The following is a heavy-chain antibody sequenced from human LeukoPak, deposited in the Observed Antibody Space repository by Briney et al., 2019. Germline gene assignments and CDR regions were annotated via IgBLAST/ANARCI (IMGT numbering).Heavy chain of an antibody. D-gene: IGHD3-10*01. CDR3: ARGRSTYYYGSGRLYYFDY. CDR2: IYYSGST. J-gene: IGHJ4*02. V-gene: IGHV4-31*03. Sequence: SETLSLTCTVSGGSISSGGYYWSWIRQHPGKGLEWIGYIYYSGSTYYNPSLKSRVTISVDTSKNQFSLKLSSVTAADTAVYYCARGRSTYYYGSGRLYYFDYRGQGTLVTVSS. CDR1: GGSISSGGYY.